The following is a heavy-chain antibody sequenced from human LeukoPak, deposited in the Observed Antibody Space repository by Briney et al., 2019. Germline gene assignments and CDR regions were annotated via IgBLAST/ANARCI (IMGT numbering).Heavy chain of an antibody. D-gene: IGHD1-26*01. V-gene: IGHV1-2*02. CDR2: ISPNNGAT. J-gene: IGHJ4*02. CDR1: GYTFTASN. Sequence: ASVKVSCKASGYTFTASNIHWVRQAPGQGLEWMGWISPNNGATTYAQKFQGRVIMTRDTSLSTAYIELSRLESDDTAVYFCAREGSSGYWGQGTLVTASS. CDR3: AREGSSGY.